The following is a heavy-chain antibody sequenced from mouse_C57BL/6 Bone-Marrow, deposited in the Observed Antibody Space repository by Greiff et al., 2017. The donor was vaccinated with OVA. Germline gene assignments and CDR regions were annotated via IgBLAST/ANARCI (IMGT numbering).Heavy chain of an antibody. Sequence: VQLKESGPELVKPGASVKISCKASGYSFTDCNMNWVKQSHGKSLEWIGVINPYNGGTSYNQKFKGKATLTVDKSSSTAYMELNSLTSEDSAVYYCARSGGTYWGQGTLVTVSA. CDR3: ARSGGTY. V-gene: IGHV1-19*01. CDR1: GYSFTDCN. J-gene: IGHJ3*01. CDR2: INPYNGGT.